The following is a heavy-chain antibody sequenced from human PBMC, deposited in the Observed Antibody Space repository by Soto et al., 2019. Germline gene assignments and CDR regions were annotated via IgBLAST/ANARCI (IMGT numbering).Heavy chain of an antibody. D-gene: IGHD3-10*01. CDR1: GGSISSSSYY. CDR3: ARSSGERFFDL. V-gene: IGHV4-39*01. J-gene: IGHJ2*01. Sequence: SETLSLTCTVSGGSISSSSYYWGWIRQPPGKGLEWIGTIYYSGSTYYNPSLKSRVTMSVDTSKNQFSLKLSSVTAADTAVYYCARSSGERFFDLWGRGTLVTVSS. CDR2: IYYSGST.